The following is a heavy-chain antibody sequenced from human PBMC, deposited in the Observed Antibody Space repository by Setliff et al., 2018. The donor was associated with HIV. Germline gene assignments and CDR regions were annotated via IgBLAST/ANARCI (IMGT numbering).Heavy chain of an antibody. CDR1: GFTFSSYA. CDR2: ISGSGGST. V-gene: IGHV3-23*01. J-gene: IGHJ4*02. Sequence: GSLRLSCAASGFTFSSYAMSWVRQAPGKGLEWVSAISGSGGSTYYADSVKGRFTISRDNSKNTLYLQMNSLRAEDTAVYYCARDQVANYYGSGIDYWGQGTLVTVSS. CDR3: ARDQVANYYGSGIDY. D-gene: IGHD3-10*01.